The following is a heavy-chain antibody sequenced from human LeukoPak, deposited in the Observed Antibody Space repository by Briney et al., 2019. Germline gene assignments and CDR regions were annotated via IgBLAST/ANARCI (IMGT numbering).Heavy chain of an antibody. CDR1: GGSISGGGYY. Sequence: SETLSLTCTVSGGSISGGGYYWSWIRQHPGKGLEWIGYIYYSGSTYYNPSLKSRVTISVDTSKNQFSLKLSSVTAADTAVYCCARTHRLLWFGKLDYWGQGTLVTVSS. CDR2: IYYSGST. CDR3: ARTHRLLWFGKLDY. V-gene: IGHV4-31*03. J-gene: IGHJ4*02. D-gene: IGHD3-10*01.